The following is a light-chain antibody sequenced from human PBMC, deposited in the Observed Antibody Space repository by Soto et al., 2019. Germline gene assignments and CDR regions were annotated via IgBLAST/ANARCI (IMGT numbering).Light chain of an antibody. CDR3: QQSYSNAIT. CDR2: TAS. Sequence: DIQMTQSPSSLPASVGDRVTITRRASRSISKYLNWYQQTKGKAPKILIYTASSLQSGVPSRFTGSGSGTDFTLPISSLQPEDFATYYCQQSYSNAITFGQGTRLEIK. CDR1: RSISKY. V-gene: IGKV1-39*01. J-gene: IGKJ5*01.